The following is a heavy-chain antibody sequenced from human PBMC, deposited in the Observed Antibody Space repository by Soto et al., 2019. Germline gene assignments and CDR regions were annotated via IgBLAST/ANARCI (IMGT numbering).Heavy chain of an antibody. CDR1: GGSFSGYY. J-gene: IGHJ6*02. Sequence: SETLSLTCAVYGGSFSGYYCSWIRQPPGKGLEWIGELNDSGGTNYNASLKSRVSISVDTSKNQFSLKLSFVTAADTAVYYCATGRGVRGVIITTYYYYGLDVWGQGTTVTVSS. CDR3: ATGRGVRGVIITTYYYYGLDV. CDR2: LNDSGGT. V-gene: IGHV4-34*01. D-gene: IGHD3-10*01.